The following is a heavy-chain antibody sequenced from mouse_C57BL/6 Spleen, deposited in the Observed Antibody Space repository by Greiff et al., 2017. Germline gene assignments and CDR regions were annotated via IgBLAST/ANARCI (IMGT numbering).Heavy chain of an antibody. D-gene: IGHD1-1*01. CDR3: TRSGSSYIYNAMDY. CDR2: IDPETGGT. J-gene: IGHJ4*01. CDR1: GYTFTDYE. V-gene: IGHV1-15*01. Sequence: QVQLKQSGAELVRPGASVTLSCKASGYTFTDYEMHWVKQTPVHGLEWIGAIDPETGGTAYNQKFKGKAILTADKSSSTDYMELRSLTSEDSAVYYCTRSGSSYIYNAMDYWGQGTSVTVSS.